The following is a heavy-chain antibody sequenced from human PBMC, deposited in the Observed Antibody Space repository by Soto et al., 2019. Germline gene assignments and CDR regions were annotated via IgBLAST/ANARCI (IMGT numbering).Heavy chain of an antibody. D-gene: IGHD6-6*01. J-gene: IGHJ6*02. V-gene: IGHV1-58*01. CDR2: IVVGSGNT. CDR1: GFTFTSSA. Sequence: GASVKVSCKASGFTFTSSAVQWVRQARGQRLEWIGWIVVGSGNTNYAQKFQERVTITRDMSTSTAYMELSSLRSEDTAVYYCAAGLGLTSSIAARTGYYYYAMDVWGQGTTVTVSS. CDR3: AAGLGLTSSIAARTGYYYYAMDV.